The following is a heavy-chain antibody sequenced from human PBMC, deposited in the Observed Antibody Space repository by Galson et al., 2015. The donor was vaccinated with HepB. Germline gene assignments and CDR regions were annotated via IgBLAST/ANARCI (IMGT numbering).Heavy chain of an antibody. D-gene: IGHD3-9*01. Sequence: SLRLSCAASGFTFSSYSMNWVRQAPGKGLEWVSYISSSSTIYYADSVKGRFTISRDNAKNSLYLQMNSLRDEDTAVYYCARPLRYFDWLSRNAFDIWGQGTMVTVSS. CDR1: GFTFSSYS. V-gene: IGHV3-48*02. J-gene: IGHJ3*02. CDR3: ARPLRYFDWLSRNAFDI. CDR2: ISSSSTI.